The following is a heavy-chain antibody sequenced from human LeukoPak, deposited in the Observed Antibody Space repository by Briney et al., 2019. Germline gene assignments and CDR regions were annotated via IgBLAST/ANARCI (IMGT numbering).Heavy chain of an antibody. D-gene: IGHD2-15*01. Sequence: PGGSLRLSCAASGFTFSSYWMSWVRQAPGKGLEWVSYISSSSSTIYYADSVKGRFTISRDNAKNSLYLQMNSLRAEDTAVYYCARGAPGSYCSGGSCPYFDYWGQGTLVSVSS. CDR2: ISSSSSTI. CDR1: GFTFSSYW. J-gene: IGHJ4*02. CDR3: ARGAPGSYCSGGSCPYFDY. V-gene: IGHV3-48*01.